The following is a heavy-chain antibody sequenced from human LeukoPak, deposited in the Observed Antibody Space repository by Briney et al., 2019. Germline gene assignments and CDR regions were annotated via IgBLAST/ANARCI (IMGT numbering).Heavy chain of an antibody. CDR3: TTASYYDILTGFFT. CDR2: IKREADGGTA. Sequence: GGSLRLSCAVCGFTFTDAWMTWIRQGPGKGLEWVGRIKREADGGTADYAAPVNGRFTISRDDYKNTLYLQLNSLKTEDTGVYYCTTASYYDILTGFFTWGQGTLVTVSS. J-gene: IGHJ4*02. V-gene: IGHV3-15*01. D-gene: IGHD3-9*01. CDR1: GFTFTDAW.